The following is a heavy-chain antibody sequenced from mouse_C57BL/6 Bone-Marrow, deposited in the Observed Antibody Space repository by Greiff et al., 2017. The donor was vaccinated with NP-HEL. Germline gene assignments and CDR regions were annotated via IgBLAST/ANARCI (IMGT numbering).Heavy chain of an antibody. CDR1: GFTFSSYT. V-gene: IGHV5-9*01. Sequence: EVQRVESGGGLVKPGGSLKLSCAASGFTFSSYTMSWVRQTPEKRLEWVATISGGGGNTYYPDSVTGRFTISRDNAKNTLYLQMSSLRSEDTALYYCARGYSNYGVPFAYWGQGTLVTVSA. D-gene: IGHD2-5*01. CDR3: ARGYSNYGVPFAY. J-gene: IGHJ3*01. CDR2: ISGGGGNT.